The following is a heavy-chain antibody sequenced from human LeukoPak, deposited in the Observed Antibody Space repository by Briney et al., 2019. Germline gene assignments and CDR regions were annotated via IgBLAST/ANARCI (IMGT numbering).Heavy chain of an antibody. D-gene: IGHD6-19*01. CDR1: GFTFSSYS. J-gene: IGHJ3*02. Sequence: GGSLRLSCAASGFTFSSYSMNWVRQAPGKGLEWVSSISSSSSYIYYADSVKGRFTISRDNAKNSLYLQMNSLRAEDTAVYYCARDSSGWSGAFDIWGQGTMVTVSS. CDR2: ISSSSSYI. V-gene: IGHV3-21*01. CDR3: ARDSSGWSGAFDI.